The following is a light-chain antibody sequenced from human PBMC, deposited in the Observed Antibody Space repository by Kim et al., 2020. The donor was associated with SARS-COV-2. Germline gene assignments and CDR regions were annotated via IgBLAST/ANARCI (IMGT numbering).Light chain of an antibody. CDR2: DVS. J-gene: IGLJ3*02. CDR3: NSYASSTTWV. Sequence: QSALTQPATVSGSPGQSIAISCTGTSSDVGGYNFVSWYQQHPGKAPKLMIYDVSKRPSGVSNRFSGSKSGNTASLTISGLQAEDEADYYCNSYASSTTWVVGGGTQLTVL. CDR1: SSDVGGYNF. V-gene: IGLV2-14*01.